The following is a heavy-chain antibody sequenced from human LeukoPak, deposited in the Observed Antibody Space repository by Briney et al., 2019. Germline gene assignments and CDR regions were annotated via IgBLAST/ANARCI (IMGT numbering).Heavy chain of an antibody. CDR1: GASITSDY. J-gene: IGHJ4*02. CDR2: IYYTGSA. V-gene: IGHV4-59*08. D-gene: IGHD2-15*01. Sequence: IPSETLSLTYTVSGASITSDYWSWVRQPPGKGLEWIGYIYYTGSANYNPSLESRLTMSVDTSKNQFSLKLSSVTAADTAVYYCARRGAFNALNCWGRGTLVTVSS. CDR3: ARRGAFNALNC.